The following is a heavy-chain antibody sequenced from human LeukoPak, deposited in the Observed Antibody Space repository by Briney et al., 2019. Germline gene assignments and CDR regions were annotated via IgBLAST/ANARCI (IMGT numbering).Heavy chain of an antibody. D-gene: IGHD4-17*01. CDR2: INPNSGDT. CDR1: GYTFTAYS. CDR3: ARGNGDYGGRLGGYFDL. V-gene: IGHV1-2*02. J-gene: IGHJ2*01. Sequence: ASVKVSCKASGYTFTAYSLHWVRQAPGQGLEWMGWINPNSGDTKYAQSFQGRVTMTRDTSISTAYMELSSLRSEDTAVYYCARGNGDYGGRLGGYFDLWGRGTLVTVSS.